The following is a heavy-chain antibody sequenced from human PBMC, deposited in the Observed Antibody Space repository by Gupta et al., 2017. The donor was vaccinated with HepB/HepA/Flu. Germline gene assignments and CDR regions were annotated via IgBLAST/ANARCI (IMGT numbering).Heavy chain of an antibody. CDR3: ARSMAAPWAAFDY. J-gene: IGHJ4*02. V-gene: IGHV1-2*02. CDR1: VYTFTGYY. Sequence: QVQLVQSGAEVKKPGASVKVPCKASVYTFTGYYMHWVRQAPGQGLEWMGWINPKSGGAEYAQKFQGRVTMTRDTSTSTAYMELSRLRSVDTAVYYCARSMAAPWAAFDYWGQGTLVTVSS. D-gene: IGHD6-6*01. CDR2: INPKSGGA.